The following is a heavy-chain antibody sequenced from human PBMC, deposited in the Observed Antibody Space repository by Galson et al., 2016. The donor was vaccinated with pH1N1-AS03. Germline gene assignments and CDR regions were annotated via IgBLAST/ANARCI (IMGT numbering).Heavy chain of an antibody. D-gene: IGHD2-15*01. V-gene: IGHV1-18*04. CDR1: GYPFSNYG. CDR3: ARGYRNGGSCYDGGDYFDY. Sequence: SCKASGYPFSNYGFSWVRQAPDQGLDWMGWISAYSGDTNYAQKFQGRVTMTTDTSTSTAYMELRSLRSDDTAIYYCARGYRNGGSCYDGGDYFDYWGQGTLVTVSS. J-gene: IGHJ4*02. CDR2: ISAYSGDT.